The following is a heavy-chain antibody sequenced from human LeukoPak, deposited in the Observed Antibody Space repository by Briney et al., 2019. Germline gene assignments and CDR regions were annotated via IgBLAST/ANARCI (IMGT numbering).Heavy chain of an antibody. CDR2: ISSSSSYI. Sequence: GGSLRLSCAASGFTFGSYSMNWVRQAPGKGLEWVSSISSSSSYIYYADSVKGRFTISRDNAKNSLYLQMNSLRAEDTAVYYCARDGSSSDISNCGHVTLVTVSS. CDR3: ARDGSSSDISN. CDR1: GFTFGSYS. D-gene: IGHD2-2*01. V-gene: IGHV3-21*01. J-gene: IGHJ4*03.